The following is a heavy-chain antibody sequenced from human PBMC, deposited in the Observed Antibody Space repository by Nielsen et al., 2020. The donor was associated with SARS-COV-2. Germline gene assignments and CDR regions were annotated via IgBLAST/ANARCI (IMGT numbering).Heavy chain of an antibody. CDR2: IRSYANEYAT. V-gene: IGHV3-73*01. J-gene: IGHJ4*02. D-gene: IGHD6-25*01. CDR3: SSPTAAY. CDR1: GFTFSGSA. Sequence: GGSLRLSCVASGFTFSGSAMHWVRQASGKGLEWLGRIRSYANEYATAYAASVKGRFTISRDDSKNTAYLQMNSLKTEDTAVYYCSSPTAAYWGQGTLVTVSS.